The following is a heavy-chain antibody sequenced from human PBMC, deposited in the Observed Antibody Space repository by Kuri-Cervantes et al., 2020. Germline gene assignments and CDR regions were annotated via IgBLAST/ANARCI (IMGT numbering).Heavy chain of an antibody. D-gene: IGHD3-10*01. Sequence: LSLTCAASGFTFSSYALSCVRQAPGKALEWVSAISGSGGSTYYADSVKGRFTISRDNAKNSLYLQMNSLRAEDTALYYCAKGLFGSGRGAFDIWGQGTMVTVSS. V-gene: IGHV3-23*01. CDR3: AKGLFGSGRGAFDI. J-gene: IGHJ3*02. CDR2: ISGSGGST. CDR1: GFTFSSYA.